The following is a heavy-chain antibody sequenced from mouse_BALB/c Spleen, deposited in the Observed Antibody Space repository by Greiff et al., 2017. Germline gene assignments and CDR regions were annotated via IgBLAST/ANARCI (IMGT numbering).Heavy chain of an antibody. Sequence: EVQRVESGGGLVQPGGSLKLSCAASGFTFSSYTMSWVRQTPEKRLEWVAYISNGGGSTYYPDTVKGRFTISRDNAKNTLYLQMSSLKSEDTAMYYCARSHYYGYFDYWGQGTTLTVSS. CDR2: ISNGGGST. J-gene: IGHJ2*01. V-gene: IGHV5-12-2*01. D-gene: IGHD1-2*01. CDR1: GFTFSSYT. CDR3: ARSHYYGYFDY.